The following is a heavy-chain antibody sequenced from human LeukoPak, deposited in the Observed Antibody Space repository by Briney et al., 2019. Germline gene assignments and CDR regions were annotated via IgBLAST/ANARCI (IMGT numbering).Heavy chain of an antibody. V-gene: IGHV4-61*02. CDR3: ARARVGATGSDWFDP. J-gene: IGHJ5*02. CDR2: IYTSGST. Sequence: SETLSLTCTVSGGSISSGSYYWSWIRQPAGKGLEWIRRIYTSGSTNYNPSLKSRVTISVDTSKNQFSLKLSSVTAADTAVYYCARARVGATGSDWFDPWGQGTLVTVSS. D-gene: IGHD1-26*01. CDR1: GGSISSGSYY.